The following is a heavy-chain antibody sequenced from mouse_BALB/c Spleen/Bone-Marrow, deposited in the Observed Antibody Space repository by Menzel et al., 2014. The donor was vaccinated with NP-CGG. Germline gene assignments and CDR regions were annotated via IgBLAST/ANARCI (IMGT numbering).Heavy chain of an antibody. Sequence: DLVKPGASVKPSCKASGYTFTSYWINWIKQRPGQGLERIGRIAPGSGSTYYNEMFKGKATLTVDTSSSAAYIQLSSLSSEDSAVYFCARFPIYYGNYGAMDYWGQGTSVTVSS. CDR2: IAPGSGST. D-gene: IGHD2-1*01. CDR3: ARFPIYYGNYGAMDY. J-gene: IGHJ4*01. V-gene: IGHV1S41*01. CDR1: GYTFTSYW.